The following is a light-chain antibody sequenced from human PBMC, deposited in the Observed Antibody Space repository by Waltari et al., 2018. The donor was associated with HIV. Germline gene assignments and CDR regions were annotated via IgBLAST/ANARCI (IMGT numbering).Light chain of an antibody. Sequence: QSALTQPASVSGSPGQSVTISCTGPNFDAYDYNFVSWFQHHPGKAPKVIIYEVSNRPSGVSSRCSGSKSDNGASLTISGLQAEDEATYFCSSYISSASPEFGGGTKLTVL. V-gene: IGLV2-14*01. CDR2: EVS. CDR3: SSYISSASPE. CDR1: NFDAYDYNF. J-gene: IGLJ3*02.